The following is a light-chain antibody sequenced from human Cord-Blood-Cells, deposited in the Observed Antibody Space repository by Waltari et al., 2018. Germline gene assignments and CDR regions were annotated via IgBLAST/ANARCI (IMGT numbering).Light chain of an antibody. CDR2: EVS. CDR1: SSDVGSYNL. V-gene: IGLV2-23*02. Sequence: QSAQTQPASVSGSPGQSITISCTGTSSDVGSYNLVSWYQQHPGKAPKLMIYEVSKLPSGVSNRFSGSKSGNTASLTISGLQAEDEADYYCCSYAGSSTYVFGTGTKVTVL. J-gene: IGLJ1*01. CDR3: CSYAGSSTYV.